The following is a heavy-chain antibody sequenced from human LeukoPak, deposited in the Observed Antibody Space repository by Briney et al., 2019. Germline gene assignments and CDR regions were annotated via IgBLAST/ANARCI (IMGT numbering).Heavy chain of an antibody. J-gene: IGHJ4*01. V-gene: IGHV4-59*12. Sequence: SETLSLTCTVSGGSISSYYWSWIRQPPGKGLEWIGYIYYSGSTSYNPSLKSRVTISVDTSKNQFSLRLTSVIAADTAFYYCATLQRDWPVDYWGHGTLVTVSS. D-gene: IGHD1-1*01. CDR1: GGSISSYY. CDR2: IYYSGST. CDR3: ATLQRDWPVDY.